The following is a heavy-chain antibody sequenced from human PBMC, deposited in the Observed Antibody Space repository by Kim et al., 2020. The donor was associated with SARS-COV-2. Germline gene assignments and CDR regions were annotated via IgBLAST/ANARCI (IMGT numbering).Heavy chain of an antibody. CDR2: IKGDGSDR. J-gene: IGHJ5*01. D-gene: IGHD2-15*01. V-gene: IGHV3-7*01. CDR1: GFTFSTYW. Sequence: GGSLRLSCATSGFTFSTYWMTWVRQAPGKGLEWVANIKGDGSDRYYAASVKGRVTISRDNSKKSLHLHMDRLRVDDTAIYYCARGTEYCRGGSCWLDSWG. CDR3: ARGTEYCRGGSCWLDS.